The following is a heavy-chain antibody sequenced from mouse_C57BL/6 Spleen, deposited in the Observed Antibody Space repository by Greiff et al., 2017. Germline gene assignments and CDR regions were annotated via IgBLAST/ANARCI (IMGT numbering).Heavy chain of an antibody. CDR1: GYTFTSYW. CDR3: AQSDYYGSRFYAMDY. Sequence: QVQLQQPGAELVKPGASVKLSCKASGYTFTSYWMHWVKQRPGQGLEWIGMIHPNSGSTNYNEKFKSKATLTVDKSSSTAYMQLSSLTSEDSAVYYCAQSDYYGSRFYAMDYWGQGTSVTVSS. D-gene: IGHD1-1*01. J-gene: IGHJ4*01. CDR2: IHPNSGST. V-gene: IGHV1-64*01.